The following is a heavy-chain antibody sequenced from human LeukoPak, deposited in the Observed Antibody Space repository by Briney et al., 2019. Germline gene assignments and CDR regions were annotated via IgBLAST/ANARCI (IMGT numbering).Heavy chain of an antibody. CDR3: AKGQRWELPFDY. D-gene: IGHD1-26*01. V-gene: IGHV3-30*18. J-gene: IGHJ4*02. Sequence: GGSLRLSCAASGFTFSSYGMHWVRQAPGKGLEWVAVISYDGSNEYYADSVKGRFTISRDNSKNTLYLQMNSLKAEDTAVYYCAKGQRWELPFDYWGQGTLVTVSS. CDR2: ISYDGSNE. CDR1: GFTFSSYG.